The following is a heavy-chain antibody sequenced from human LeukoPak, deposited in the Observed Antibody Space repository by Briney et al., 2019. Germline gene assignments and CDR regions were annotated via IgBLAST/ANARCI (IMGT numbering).Heavy chain of an antibody. CDR1: GFTFSTHT. J-gene: IGHJ6*03. V-gene: IGHV3-21*01. Sequence: GGSLRLSCVVSGFTFSTHTMYWVRRAPGKGLEWVSAISGSSTFIYYADSVKGRFTISRDDAKNSLFLQMDSLRAEDTAVYYCSRGWELIHPKSNYYMDVWGKGTMVTVSS. D-gene: IGHD3-10*01. CDR3: SRGWELIHPKSNYYMDV. CDR2: ISGSSTFI.